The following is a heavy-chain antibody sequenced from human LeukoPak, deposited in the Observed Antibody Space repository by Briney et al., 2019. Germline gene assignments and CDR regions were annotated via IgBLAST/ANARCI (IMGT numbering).Heavy chain of an antibody. J-gene: IGHJ4*02. Sequence: GGSLRLSCAASGFTVSSNYMSWVRQAPGKGLEWVSVIYSGGSTYYADSVKGRFTISRDNSKNTLYLQMNSLRAEDTAVYYCAREGLHYYDSSGYSVYWGQGTLVTASS. CDR1: GFTVSSNY. D-gene: IGHD3-22*01. CDR3: AREGLHYYDSSGYSVY. CDR2: IYSGGST. V-gene: IGHV3-66*01.